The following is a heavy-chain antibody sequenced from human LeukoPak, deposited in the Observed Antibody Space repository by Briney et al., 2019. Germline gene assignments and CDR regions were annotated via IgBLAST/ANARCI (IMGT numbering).Heavy chain of an antibody. CDR3: ATDRGWRTSGYYLYYFEY. J-gene: IGHJ4*02. Sequence: GGSLRLTCAASGFIFTNYFMSWVRQAPGKGLEWVASIKHDGSEKYYVDSVRGRFTISRDNTMNSLYLQMSSLRAEDTAVYYCATDRGWRTSGYYLYYFEYWGQGTLVTYSS. V-gene: IGHV3-7*01. CDR1: GFIFTNYF. CDR2: IKHDGSEK. D-gene: IGHD3-3*01.